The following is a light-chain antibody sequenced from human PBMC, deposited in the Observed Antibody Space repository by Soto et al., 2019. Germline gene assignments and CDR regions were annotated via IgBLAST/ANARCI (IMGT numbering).Light chain of an antibody. CDR1: SSDVGGYDY. J-gene: IGLJ1*01. Sequence: QSVLAQPASVSGSPGQSVTISCTGTSSDVGGYDYVSWYQQHPGTAPKLILYEVNNRPSGVSNRFSGSKSGNTASLIISGLQAEDEADYYCLSYAGTAYVFGTGTKVTVL. CDR2: EVN. V-gene: IGLV2-14*01. CDR3: LSYAGTAYV.